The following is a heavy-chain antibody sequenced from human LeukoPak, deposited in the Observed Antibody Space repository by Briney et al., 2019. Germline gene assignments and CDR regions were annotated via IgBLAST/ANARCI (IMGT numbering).Heavy chain of an antibody. CDR2: ISSSGSTI. Sequence: PGGSLRLSCAASGFTFSSYEMNWVRQAPGKGLEWVSYISSSGSTIYYADSVKGRFTISRDNAKNSLYLQMNSLRAEDTAVYYCARSLTWELGFDYWGQGTLVTVSS. CDR1: GFTFSSYE. D-gene: IGHD1-26*01. J-gene: IGHJ4*02. V-gene: IGHV3-48*03. CDR3: ARSLTWELGFDY.